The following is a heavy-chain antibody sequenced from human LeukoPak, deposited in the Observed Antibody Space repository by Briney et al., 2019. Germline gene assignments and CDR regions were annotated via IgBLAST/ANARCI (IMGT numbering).Heavy chain of an antibody. CDR1: GSSISGYY. CDR2: LHPSGAT. Sequence: SETLSLTCTVSGSSISGYYWNWIRQPAGKGLEWIGRLHPSGATNYNPSLKSRITMSLDTSKNQFSLKLSSVTAADTAVYYCARDMAEDYDYYYYYGMDVWGQGTTVTVSS. V-gene: IGHV4-4*07. CDR3: ARDMAEDYDYYYYYGMDV. J-gene: IGHJ6*02. D-gene: IGHD4-17*01.